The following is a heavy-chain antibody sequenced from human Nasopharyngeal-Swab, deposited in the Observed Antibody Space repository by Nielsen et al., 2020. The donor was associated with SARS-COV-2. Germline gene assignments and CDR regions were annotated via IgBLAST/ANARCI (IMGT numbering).Heavy chain of an antibody. CDR2: IYYSGST. CDR3: ARTYRYYDSSGYRFFYYFDY. Sequence: WIRQPPGKGLEWIGYIYYSGSTNYNPSLKSRVTISVDTSKNQFSLKLSSVTAADTAVYYCARTYRYYDSSGYRFFYYFDYWGQGTLGTVSS. J-gene: IGHJ4*02. D-gene: IGHD3-22*01. V-gene: IGHV4-59*01.